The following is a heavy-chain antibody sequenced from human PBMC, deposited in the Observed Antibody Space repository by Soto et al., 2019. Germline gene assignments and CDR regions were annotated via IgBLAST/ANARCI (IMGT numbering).Heavy chain of an antibody. CDR2: ISSWSNYI. V-gene: IGHV3-21*01. CDR1: GFTFNTYS. J-gene: IGHJ4*02. Sequence: EVQLVESGGGLVKPGGSLRLSCAASGFTFNTYSMIWVRRAPGKGLEWVSFISSWSNYIYYADSVKGRFTISRDNAKNSLYLQMNSLRAEDTAVYYCARASDRGLRPHDFWGQGTRVTVSP. D-gene: IGHD2-15*01. CDR3: ARASDRGLRPHDF.